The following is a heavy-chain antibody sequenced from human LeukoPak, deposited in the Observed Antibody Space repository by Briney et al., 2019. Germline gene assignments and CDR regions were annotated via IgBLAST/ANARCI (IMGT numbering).Heavy chain of an antibody. CDR1: GGSISSSSYY. D-gene: IGHD6-13*01. CDR3: ARDALLYSSSWLKTYGMDV. V-gene: IGHV4-39*07. CDR2: IYYSGST. J-gene: IGHJ6*02. Sequence: SETLSLTCTVSGGSISSSSYYWGWIRQPPGKGLEWIGSIYYSGSTNYNPSLKSRVTISVDTSKNQFSLKLSSVTAADTAVYYCARDALLYSSSWLKTYGMDVWGQGTTVTVSS.